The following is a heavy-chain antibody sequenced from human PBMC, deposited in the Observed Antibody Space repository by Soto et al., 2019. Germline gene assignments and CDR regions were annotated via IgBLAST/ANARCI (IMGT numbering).Heavy chain of an antibody. V-gene: IGHV3-21*01. CDR3: ASRIITGTILNPEQLTYVP. Sequence: GSLRLSCAASGFTFSSYSMNWVRQAPGKGLEWVSSISSSSSYIYYADSVKGRFTISRDNAKNSLYLQMNSLRAEDTAVYYCASRIITGTILNPEQLTYVPWGQGTLVTVSS. J-gene: IGHJ5*02. D-gene: IGHD1-7*01. CDR1: GFTFSSYS. CDR2: ISSSSSYI.